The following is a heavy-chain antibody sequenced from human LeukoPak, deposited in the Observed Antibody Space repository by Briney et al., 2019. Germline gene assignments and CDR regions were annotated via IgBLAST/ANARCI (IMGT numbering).Heavy chain of an antibody. CDR1: GYTFTSYG. Sequence: ASVKVSCMASGYTFTSYGISWVRQAPGQGLEWMGWISAYNGNTNYAQKLQGRVTMTTDTSTSTAYMELRSLRSDDTAVYYCARGSTYYYDSSGFDFDYWGQGTLVTVSS. J-gene: IGHJ4*02. CDR2: ISAYNGNT. CDR3: ARGSTYYYDSSGFDFDY. V-gene: IGHV1-18*01. D-gene: IGHD3-22*01.